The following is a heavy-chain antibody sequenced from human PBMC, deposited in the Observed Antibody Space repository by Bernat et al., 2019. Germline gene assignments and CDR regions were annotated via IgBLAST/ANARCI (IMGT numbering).Heavy chain of an antibody. Sequence: EVQLVESGGGLVQPGGSLRHSCAASGFTFSSYAMSWVRQAPGKGLEWVSAISGSGGSTYHADSVKGRFTISRDNTKNTLYLKMNSLRTADTAVYYCDLWSGYDTDLDAFDIWGQGTMVTVSS. V-gene: IGHV3-23*04. CDR3: DLWSGYDTDLDAFDI. CDR2: ISGSGGST. J-gene: IGHJ3*02. CDR1: GFTFSSYA. D-gene: IGHD5-12*01.